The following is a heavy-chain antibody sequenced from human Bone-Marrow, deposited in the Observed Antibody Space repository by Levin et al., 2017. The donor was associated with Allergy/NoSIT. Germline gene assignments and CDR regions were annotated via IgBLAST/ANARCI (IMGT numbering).Heavy chain of an antibody. Sequence: GGSLRLSCAASGFTFSSYGMHWVRQAPGKGLEWVAVIWYDGSNKYYADSVKGRFTISRDNSKNTLYLQMNSLRAEDTAVYYCARDLGQQLVRKAFYYYDYGMDGWGQGTTVTVSS. CDR1: GFTFSSYG. CDR3: ARDLGQQLVRKAFYYYDYGMDG. J-gene: IGHJ6*02. CDR2: IWYDGSNK. V-gene: IGHV3-33*01. D-gene: IGHD6-13*01.